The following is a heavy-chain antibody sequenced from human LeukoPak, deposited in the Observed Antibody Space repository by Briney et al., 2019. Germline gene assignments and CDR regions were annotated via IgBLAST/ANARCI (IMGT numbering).Heavy chain of an antibody. V-gene: IGHV3-9*01. CDR3: AKDRSTTVTTWYFDL. CDR1: GFTFDDYA. J-gene: IGHJ2*01. Sequence: SGRSLRLSCAASGFTFDDYAMHWVRQAPGKGLEWVSGISWNSGSIGYADSVKGRSTISRDNANNSLYLQMNSLRAEDTALYYCAKDRSTTVTTWYFDLWGRGTLVTVSS. CDR2: ISWNSGSI. D-gene: IGHD4-17*01.